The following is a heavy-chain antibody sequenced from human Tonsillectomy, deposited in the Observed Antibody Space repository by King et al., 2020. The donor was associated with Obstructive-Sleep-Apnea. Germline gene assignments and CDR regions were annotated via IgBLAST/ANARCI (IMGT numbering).Heavy chain of an antibody. CDR1: GFTFSSYA. V-gene: IGHV3-30*04. D-gene: IGHD1-7*01. CDR3: AEESAIWAGTFTDYYGMDV. Sequence: VQLVESGGGVVQPGRSLRLSCAASGFTFSSYAMHGVRHAPGKGLEWVAVISYDGSNKYYAESVKGRFTISRDNSKNTLYLQMNSLRAEDRAVYYCAEESAIWAGTFTDYYGMDVWGQGTTVTVSS. J-gene: IGHJ6*02. CDR2: ISYDGSNK.